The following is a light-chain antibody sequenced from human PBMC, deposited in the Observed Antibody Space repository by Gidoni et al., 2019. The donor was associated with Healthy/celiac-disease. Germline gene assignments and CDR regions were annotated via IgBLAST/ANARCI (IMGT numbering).Light chain of an antibody. Sequence: DIVMTQSPDSLAVSLGERATINCKSSQSVLYSSNNKNYLAWYQQKPGQPPKLLIYWASTRESGVPDRFSGSGSGTDFTLTISSLQAEDVAVYYCQQYYSTPGEFTFGPXTKVDIK. V-gene: IGKV4-1*01. CDR2: WAS. J-gene: IGKJ3*01. CDR3: QQYYSTPGEFT. CDR1: QSVLYSSNNKNY.